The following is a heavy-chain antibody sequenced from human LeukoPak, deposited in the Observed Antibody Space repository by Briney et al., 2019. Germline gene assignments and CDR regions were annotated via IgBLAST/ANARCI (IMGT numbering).Heavy chain of an antibody. CDR3: ATYTVTMIHPYYMDV. V-gene: IGHV3-30*04. J-gene: IGHJ6*03. CDR2: ISYDGSNK. D-gene: IGHD4-17*01. CDR1: GFTFSSYA. Sequence: GGSLRLSCAASGFTFSSYAMHWVRQAPGKGLEWVAIISYDGSNKYYADSVKGRFTISRDNSKNTLYLQMNSLRAGDTAVYYCATYTVTMIHPYYMDVWGKGTTVTVSS.